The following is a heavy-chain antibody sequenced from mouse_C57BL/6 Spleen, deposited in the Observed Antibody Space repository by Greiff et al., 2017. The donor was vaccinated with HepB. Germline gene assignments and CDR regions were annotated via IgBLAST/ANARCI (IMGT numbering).Heavy chain of an antibody. Sequence: VQLQQSGAELVRPGASVTLSCKASGYTFTDYEMHWVKQTPVHGLEWIGAIDPETGGTAYNQKFKGKAILTADKSSSTAYMELRSLPSEDSAVYYCTRGRITTVVAYYFDYWGQGTTLTVSS. D-gene: IGHD1-1*01. V-gene: IGHV1-15*01. CDR1: GYTFTDYE. CDR2: IDPETGGT. J-gene: IGHJ2*01. CDR3: TRGRITTVVAYYFDY.